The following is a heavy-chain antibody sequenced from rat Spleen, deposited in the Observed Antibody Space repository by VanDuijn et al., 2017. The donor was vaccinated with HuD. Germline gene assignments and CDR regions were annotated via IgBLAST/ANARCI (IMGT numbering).Heavy chain of an antibody. CDR3: ARRLYDYFDY. Sequence: EVQLVESGGGLVQPGRSLKLSCVASGFTFNKFWMTWIRQAPGKGLEWVASIIDTGGRTYYPDSVKGRFTFSRENAKSTLYLQMDSLRSEDTATYYCARRLYDYFDYWGQGVMVTVSS. CDR1: GFTFNKFW. D-gene: IGHD1-2*01. CDR2: IIDTGGRT. J-gene: IGHJ2*01. V-gene: IGHV5-31*01.